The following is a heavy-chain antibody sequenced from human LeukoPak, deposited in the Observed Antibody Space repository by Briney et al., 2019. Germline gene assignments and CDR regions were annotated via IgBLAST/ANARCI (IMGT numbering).Heavy chain of an antibody. D-gene: IGHD3-22*01. CDR1: GFTFSRYW. V-gene: IGHV3-7*01. CDR3: ARGYYDSNAQLFDY. J-gene: IGHJ4*02. CDR2: IKQDGSEK. Sequence: GGSLRLSCAASGFTFSRYWMNWVGQAPGMGLEWVANIKQDGSEKYYVDSVKGRFTISRDNAKNSLYLQMNSLRAEDTAVYYCARGYYDSNAQLFDYWGQGTLVTVSS.